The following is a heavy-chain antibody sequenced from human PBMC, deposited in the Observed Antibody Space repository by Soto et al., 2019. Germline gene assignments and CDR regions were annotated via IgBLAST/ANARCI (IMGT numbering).Heavy chain of an antibody. CDR3: ARVGPTTAQYSFFDY. D-gene: IGHD5-18*01. CDR2: IYYSGST. CDR1: GGSISSGDYY. V-gene: IGHV4-30-4*01. J-gene: IGHJ4*02. Sequence: ASETLSLTCTVSGGSISSGDYYWSWIRQPPGKGLEWIGYIYYSGSTYYNPSLKSRVTISVDTSKNQFSLKLSSVTAADTAVYYCARVGPTTAQYSFFDYWGQGTLGTVSS.